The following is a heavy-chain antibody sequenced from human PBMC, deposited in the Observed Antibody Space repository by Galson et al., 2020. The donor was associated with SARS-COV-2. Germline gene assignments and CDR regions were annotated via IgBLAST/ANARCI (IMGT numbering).Heavy chain of an antibody. V-gene: IGHV3-11*01. Sequence: GESLKISCAASGFTFSDYYMSWIRQAPGKGLEWVSYISSSGSTIYYADSVKGRFTISRDNAKNSPYLQMNSLRAEDTAVYYCASSRGYDFWSGYSDAFDIWGQGTMVTVSS. D-gene: IGHD3-3*01. CDR1: GFTFSDYY. J-gene: IGHJ3*02. CDR3: ASSRGYDFWSGYSDAFDI. CDR2: ISSSGSTI.